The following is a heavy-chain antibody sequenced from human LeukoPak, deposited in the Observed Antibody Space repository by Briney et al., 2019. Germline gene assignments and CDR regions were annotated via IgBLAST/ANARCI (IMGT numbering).Heavy chain of an antibody. CDR3: TRGYYYDSSGYYPGDY. Sequence: SQTLSLTCTVSGGSISSGGYYWSWIRQHPGKGLEWIGYIYYSGSTHYNPSLKSRVTISVDTSKNQFSLKLSSVTAADTAVYYCTRGYYYDSSGYYPGDYWGQGTLVTVSS. D-gene: IGHD3-22*01. J-gene: IGHJ4*02. V-gene: IGHV4-31*03. CDR1: GGSISSGGYY. CDR2: IYYSGST.